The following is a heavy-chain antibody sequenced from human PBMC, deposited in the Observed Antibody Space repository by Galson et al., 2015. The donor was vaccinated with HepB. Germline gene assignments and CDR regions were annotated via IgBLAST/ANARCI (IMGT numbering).Heavy chain of an antibody. CDR1: GFSFNAHG. CDR3: AREQGYNDYRTSDY. D-gene: IGHD4-11*01. CDR2: ITYDGVTE. V-gene: IGHV3-33*05. J-gene: IGHJ4*02. Sequence: SLRLSCAVSGFSFNAHGIHWVRQAPGQGLEWVGVITYDGVTEGYADYAKGRFAISRDTSTNTLYLQMNNLRAEDTAMYYCAREQGYNDYRTSDYWGQGTLVTVSS.